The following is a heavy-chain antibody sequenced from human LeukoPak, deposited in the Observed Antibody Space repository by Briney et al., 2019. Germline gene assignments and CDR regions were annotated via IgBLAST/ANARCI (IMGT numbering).Heavy chain of an antibody. V-gene: IGHV4-59*01. CDR2: IYYSGST. CDR3: ARDGTGNSWYGGIIDP. D-gene: IGHD6-13*01. Sequence: SETLSLTCTVSGGSISSYYWSWIRQPPGKGLEWIGYIYYSGSTNYNPSLKSRVTISVDTSKNQFSLKLSSVTAADTAVYYCARDGTGNSWYGGIIDPWGQGTLVTVSS. J-gene: IGHJ5*02. CDR1: GGSISSYY.